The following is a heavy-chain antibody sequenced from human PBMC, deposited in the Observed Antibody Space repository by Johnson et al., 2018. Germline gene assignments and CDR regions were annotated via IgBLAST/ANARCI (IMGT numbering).Heavy chain of an antibody. Sequence: QVQLVQSGAEVKKPGASVKVSCTASGGTFSSYATSWVRQAPGQGLEWMGGLIPIFGTANYAQTFQGSVTFTADKSPSTAYIALSSLRSEDKAVYSCARGLCVVVRAAIVYPLYYYGRDVWVQGTTVTVSS. CDR2: LIPIFGTA. V-gene: IGHV1-69*06. CDR3: ARGLCVVVRAAIVYPLYYYGRDV. J-gene: IGHJ6*02. CDR1: GGTFSSYA. D-gene: IGHD2-2*01.